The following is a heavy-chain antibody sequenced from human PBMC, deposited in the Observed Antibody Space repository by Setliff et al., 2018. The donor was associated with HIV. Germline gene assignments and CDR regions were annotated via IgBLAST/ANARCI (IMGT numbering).Heavy chain of an antibody. J-gene: IGHJ3*01. CDR2: IYTNGYT. CDR3: ARAPPGIQNDAFDV. Sequence: NPSETLSLTCTVSGGSIRSGSYYWTWIRQPAGKGPEWIGHIYTNGYTNYNPSLKSRVTISVDTSRDQFSLQLTSVTAADTAVYDCARAPPGIQNDAFDVWGQGTMVTVSS. CDR1: GGSIRSGSYY. V-gene: IGHV4-61*09.